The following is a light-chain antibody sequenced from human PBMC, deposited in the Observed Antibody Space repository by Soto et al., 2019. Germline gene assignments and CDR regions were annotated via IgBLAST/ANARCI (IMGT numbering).Light chain of an antibody. Sequence: EIVMTQSPATLSVSPGERVTLSCRASQSVSSYLAWYQQKPGQAPRLLIYGASTGATGIPARFSGSGSGTEFILTISSLQSEEFAVYYCQQYSKWPLTFGGGTKVEIK. CDR1: QSVSSY. CDR3: QQYSKWPLT. J-gene: IGKJ4*01. V-gene: IGKV3-15*01. CDR2: GAS.